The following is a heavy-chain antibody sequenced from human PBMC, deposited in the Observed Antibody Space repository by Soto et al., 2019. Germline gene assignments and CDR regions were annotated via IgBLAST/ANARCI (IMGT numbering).Heavy chain of an antibody. CDR3: ATNEGRDGYSFDY. CDR1: GVTFTRQD. CDR2: IIPIFGTP. D-gene: IGHD5-12*01. V-gene: IGHV1-69*13. J-gene: IGHJ4*02. Sequence: GASVKVSCKASGVTFTRQDMRGGRQAPGQGLEWMGGIIPIFGTPQYAEKFQDRVTITADESTSTAYMELSSRTSEDTAVYYCATNEGRDGYSFDYWGQGTLVTVSS.